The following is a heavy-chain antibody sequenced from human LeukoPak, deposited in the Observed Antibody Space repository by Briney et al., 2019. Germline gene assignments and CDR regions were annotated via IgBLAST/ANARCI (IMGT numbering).Heavy chain of an antibody. D-gene: IGHD1-1*01. CDR2: ISWNSGSI. CDR3: TKAGYSDGFDY. CDR1: GFTFDDYA. J-gene: IGHJ4*02. Sequence: GRSLRLSCAASGFTFDDYAMHWVRQAPGKGLEWVSGISWNSGSIGYADSVKGRFTISSDNAKNSLYLQMNSLRAEDMALYYCTKAGYSDGFDYWGQGTLVTVSS. V-gene: IGHV3-9*03.